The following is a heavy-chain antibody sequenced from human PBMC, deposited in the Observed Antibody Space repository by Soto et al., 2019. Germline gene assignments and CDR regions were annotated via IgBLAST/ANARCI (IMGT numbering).Heavy chain of an antibody. Sequence: PSETLSLTCTFSGCSISSGDYYLSWIRQHPGKGLEWIGYIYYSGSFYYNPSLKSRLIITMDTSKNQFSLKLSSVTAADTAVYYCARRRPPYQYGSETYRTNVWRQGTXVTVA. CDR1: GCSISSGDYY. CDR2: IYYSGSF. CDR3: ARRRPPYQYGSETYRTNV. J-gene: IGHJ6*01. V-gene: IGHV4-31*03. D-gene: IGHD3-10*01.